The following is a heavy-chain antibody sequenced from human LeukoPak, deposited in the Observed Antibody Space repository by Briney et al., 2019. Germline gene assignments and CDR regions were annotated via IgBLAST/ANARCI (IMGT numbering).Heavy chain of an antibody. CDR1: GGSISTYF. V-gene: IGHV4-59*08. CDR3: ARHRGRIVGDMFYYYYGMDV. J-gene: IGHJ6*02. D-gene: IGHD1-26*01. Sequence: SETLSLTCTVSGGSISTYFWGWIRQPPGKGLEWIGHIYHTGSTNYNPSLESRVTISVDTSKNQFSLNVSSVTAADTAAYYCARHRGRIVGDMFYYYYGMDVWGQGTTVTVSS. CDR2: IYHTGST.